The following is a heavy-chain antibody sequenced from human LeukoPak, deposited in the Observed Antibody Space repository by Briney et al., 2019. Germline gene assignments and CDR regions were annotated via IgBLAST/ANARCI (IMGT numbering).Heavy chain of an antibody. Sequence: PSEILSLTCAVSGGSISSSNWWSWVRQPPGKGLEWIGEIYHSGSTNYNPSLKSRVTISVDKSKNQFSLKLSSVTAADTAVYYCARDCSSTSCYNYYYGMDVWGKGTTVTVSS. CDR2: IYHSGST. CDR1: GGSISSSNW. J-gene: IGHJ6*04. D-gene: IGHD2-2*02. V-gene: IGHV4-4*02. CDR3: ARDCSSTSCYNYYYGMDV.